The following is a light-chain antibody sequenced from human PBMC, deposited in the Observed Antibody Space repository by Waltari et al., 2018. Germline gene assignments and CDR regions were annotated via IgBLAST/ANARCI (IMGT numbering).Light chain of an antibody. J-gene: IGKJ1*01. V-gene: IGKV4-1*01. CDR1: QSLLYTANDKNY. CDR2: WAS. Sequence: DIVMIQTPDSLGVSLAERATINCKSSQSLLYTANDKNYLDWYQQKSGQPPKLLIYWASTRESGVPDRFSGSGSGTDFTLTISSLQAEDVAIYYCQQYYSPPPTFGQGTKVEIK. CDR3: QQYYSPPPT.